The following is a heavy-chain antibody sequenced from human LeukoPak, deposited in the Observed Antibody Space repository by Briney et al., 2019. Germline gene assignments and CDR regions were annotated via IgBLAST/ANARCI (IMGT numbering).Heavy chain of an antibody. CDR1: GYTFTGYY. Sequence: ASVKVSCKASGYTFTGYYMHWVRQAPGQGLEWMGWINPNSGGTNYAQKFQGRVTMTRDTSISTAYMELSRLRSDDTAVYYCATAMPTIIVVVPAAMDFDYWGQGTLVTVSS. D-gene: IGHD2-2*01. CDR3: ATAMPTIIVVVPAAMDFDY. V-gene: IGHV1-2*02. CDR2: INPNSGGT. J-gene: IGHJ4*02.